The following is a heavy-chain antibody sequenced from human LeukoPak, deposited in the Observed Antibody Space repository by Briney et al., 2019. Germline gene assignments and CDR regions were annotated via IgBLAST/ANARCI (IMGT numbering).Heavy chain of an antibody. CDR3: AKGGPQFFDY. V-gene: IGHV3-23*01. CDR2: ISGSGGST. Sequence: GGSLRLSCAASRFTFSSSAMSWVRQAPGKGLEWVSTISGSGGSTYSTDSVKGRFSISRDNSKSTLYLQMNSLRVEDTAIYYCAKGGPQFFDYWGQGTLVTVSS. CDR1: RFTFSSSA. D-gene: IGHD5-24*01. J-gene: IGHJ4*02.